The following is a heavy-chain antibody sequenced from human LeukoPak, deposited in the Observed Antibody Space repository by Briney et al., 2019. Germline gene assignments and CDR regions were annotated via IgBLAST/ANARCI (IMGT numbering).Heavy chain of an antibody. CDR1: GGSISSSSYY. Sequence: SETLSLTCTVSGGSISSSSYYWGWIRQPPGKGLEWIGSIYYSGSTYYNPSLKSRVTISVDTSKNQFSLKLSSVTAADTAVYYCARDFPRYASAAGYYYYYYMDVWGKGTTVTVSS. CDR2: IYYSGST. V-gene: IGHV4-39*07. CDR3: ARDFPRYASAAGYYYYYYMDV. D-gene: IGHD6-13*01. J-gene: IGHJ6*03.